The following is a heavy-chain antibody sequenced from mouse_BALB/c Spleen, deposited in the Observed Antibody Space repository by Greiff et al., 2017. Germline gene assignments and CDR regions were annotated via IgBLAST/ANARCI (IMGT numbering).Heavy chain of an antibody. J-gene: IGHJ4*01. V-gene: IGHV5-6-5*01. CDR1: GFTFSSYA. CDR3: ARGRRIRPYYYAMDY. D-gene: IGHD2-12*01. CDR2: ISSGGST. Sequence: EVKLMESGGGLVKPGGSLKLSCAASGFTFSSYAMSWVRQTPEKRLEWVASISSGGSTYYPDSVKGRFTISRDNARNILYLQMSSLRSEDTAMYYCARGRRIRPYYYAMDYWGQGTSGTVSS.